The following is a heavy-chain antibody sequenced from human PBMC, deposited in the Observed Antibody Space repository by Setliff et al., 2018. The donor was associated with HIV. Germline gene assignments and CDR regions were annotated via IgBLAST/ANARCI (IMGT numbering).Heavy chain of an antibody. V-gene: IGHV4-39*01. D-gene: IGHD1-26*01. CDR2: IYYSGNT. CDR1: GGSISSSSYY. J-gene: IGHJ4*01. Sequence: ATLSLTCTVSGGSISSSSYYWGWIRQPPGKGLEWIGTIYYSGNTYYNPFLKSRVTISVDTSKNQISLKLSSVTAADTAVYYCASHLPPYSGNFDYWGHGTLVTVSS. CDR3: ASHLPPYSGNFDY.